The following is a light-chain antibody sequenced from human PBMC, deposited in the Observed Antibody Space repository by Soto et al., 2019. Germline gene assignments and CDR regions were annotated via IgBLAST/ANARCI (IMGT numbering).Light chain of an antibody. V-gene: IGLV2-14*01. J-gene: IGLJ1*01. CDR3: SSFTSGTSRYV. Sequence: QSALTQPASVSGSPEQSVTISCTGTRSDVGGFNYVSWYQQHPGKAPKLVIFEVNNRPSGISNRFFGSKSDNTASLTISGLQAEDEADYYCSSFTSGTSRYVFGTGTKLTVL. CDR2: EVN. CDR1: RSDVGGFNY.